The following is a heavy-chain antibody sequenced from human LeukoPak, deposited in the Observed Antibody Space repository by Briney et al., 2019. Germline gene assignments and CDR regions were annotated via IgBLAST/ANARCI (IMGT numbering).Heavy chain of an antibody. J-gene: IGHJ3*02. CDR1: GGSISSSSYY. Sequence: SETLSLTCTVSGGSISSSSYYWGWIRQPPGKGLEWIGSIFYSGNTYYNPSLKSRVTISVDTSKNQFSLKLSSVTAADTAVYYCARDGLWIQNAFDIWGQGTMVTVSS. CDR2: IFYSGNT. CDR3: ARDGLWIQNAFDI. D-gene: IGHD5-18*01. V-gene: IGHV4-39*07.